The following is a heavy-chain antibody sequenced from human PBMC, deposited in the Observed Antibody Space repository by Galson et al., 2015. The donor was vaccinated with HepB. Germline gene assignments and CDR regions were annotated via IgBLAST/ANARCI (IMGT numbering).Heavy chain of an antibody. V-gene: IGHV3-30-3*01. CDR3: ARWKDFWSGHVPSGFDY. J-gene: IGHJ4*02. CDR2: ISYDGSNK. CDR1: GFTFSSYA. D-gene: IGHD3-3*01. Sequence: SLRLSCAASGFTFSSYAMHWVRQAPGKGLEWVAVISYDGSNKYYADSVKGRFTISRDNSKNTLYLQMNSLRAEDTAVYYCARWKDFWSGHVPSGFDYWAREPWSPSPQ.